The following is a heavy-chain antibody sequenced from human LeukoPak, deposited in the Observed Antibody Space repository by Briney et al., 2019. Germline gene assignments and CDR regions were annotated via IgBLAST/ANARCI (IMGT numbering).Heavy chain of an antibody. CDR2: ISGNGGST. Sequence: PGGSLRLSCAASGFTFNTYAMSWVRQAPGKGLEWVSDISGNGGSTYYADSVKGRFTISRDNSKNTVYLRMNSPRAGDTAVYYCAKNTGQTSESSYGFNCWGQGTLVTVSS. J-gene: IGHJ4*02. CDR1: GFTFNTYA. V-gene: IGHV3-23*01. CDR3: AKNTGQTSESSYGFNC. D-gene: IGHD5-18*01.